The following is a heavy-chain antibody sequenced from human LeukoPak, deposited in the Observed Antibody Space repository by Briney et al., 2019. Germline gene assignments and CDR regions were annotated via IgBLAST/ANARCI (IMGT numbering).Heavy chain of an antibody. Sequence: GASVKVSCKASGYTFNGYNIHWVRQAPGQGLEWMGWINPNIGGTKYAQKFQGRVTMTRDMSTSTVYMELSSLRSEDTAVYYCARDQRIVGATFYYFDYWGQGTLVTVSS. V-gene: IGHV1-2*02. D-gene: IGHD1-26*01. CDR2: INPNIGGT. CDR1: GYTFNGYN. CDR3: ARDQRIVGATFYYFDY. J-gene: IGHJ4*02.